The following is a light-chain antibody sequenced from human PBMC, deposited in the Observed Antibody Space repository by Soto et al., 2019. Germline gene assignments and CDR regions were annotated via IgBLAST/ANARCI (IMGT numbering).Light chain of an antibody. CDR1: QYVSVRF. Sequence: EIVLAQSPGTLSLSPGESATLSCRASQYVSVRFLAWYRQKPGQAPRLLIYDASNRATGIPARFSGSGSGTEFTLTISSLQSEDSAVYYCQQYNKWPRTFGQGTKVDIK. J-gene: IGKJ1*01. CDR3: QQYNKWPRT. CDR2: DAS. V-gene: IGKV3D-15*01.